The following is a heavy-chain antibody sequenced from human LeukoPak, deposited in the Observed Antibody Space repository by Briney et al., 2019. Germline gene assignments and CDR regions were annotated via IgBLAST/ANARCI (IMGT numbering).Heavy chain of an antibody. CDR2: IYTSGSA. CDR3: ARGWETLVRGVISRWFDP. D-gene: IGHD3-10*01. Sequence: PSETPSLTCTVSGGSISSYYWSWIRQPAGKGLEWIGRIYTSGSANYNPSLKSRVTMSVDTSKNQFSLKLSSVTAADTAVYYCARGWETLVRGVISRWFDPWGQGTLVTVSS. J-gene: IGHJ5*02. V-gene: IGHV4-4*07. CDR1: GGSISSYY.